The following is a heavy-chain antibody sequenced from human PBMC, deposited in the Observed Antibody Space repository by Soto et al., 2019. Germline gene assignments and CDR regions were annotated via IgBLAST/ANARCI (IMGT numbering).Heavy chain of an antibody. CDR2: IYYSGST. V-gene: IGHV4-31*03. CDR1: GGSISSGGYY. D-gene: IGHD3-9*01. Sequence: SETLSLTCTVSGGSISSGGYYWSWIRQHPGKGLEWIGYIYYSGSTYYNPSLKSRVTISVDTSKNQFSLKLSSVTAADTAVYYCARDGPRYDILTGYSYYYYYGMDVWGQGTTVTVSS. J-gene: IGHJ6*02. CDR3: ARDGPRYDILTGYSYYYYYGMDV.